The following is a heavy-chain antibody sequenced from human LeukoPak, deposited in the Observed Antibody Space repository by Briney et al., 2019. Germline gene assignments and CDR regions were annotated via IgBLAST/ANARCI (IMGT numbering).Heavy chain of an antibody. CDR1: GYTFTSYG. J-gene: IGHJ4*02. Sequence: ASVKVSCKASGYTFTSYGISWVRQAPGQGLERMGWISAYNGNTNYAQKLQGRVTMTTDTSTSTAYMELRSLRSDDTAVYYCAREDIAVAGKGFDYWGQGTLVTVSS. CDR2: ISAYNGNT. D-gene: IGHD6-19*01. CDR3: AREDIAVAGKGFDY. V-gene: IGHV1-18*01.